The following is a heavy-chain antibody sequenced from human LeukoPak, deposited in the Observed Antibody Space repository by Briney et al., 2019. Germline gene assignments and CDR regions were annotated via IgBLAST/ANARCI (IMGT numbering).Heavy chain of an antibody. CDR1: GYDFTNYY. J-gene: IGHJ4*02. D-gene: IGHD1-26*01. CDR3: ARDRVGAFFDY. Sequence: ASEEVSCKASGYDFTNYYVHWVRQAPGQGLEWMGTINPNPHEDITTYAQKFQDRVTMTKDPAMSTVYMELSSLTSEDTAVYYCARDRVGAFFDYWGQGTLVTVSS. V-gene: IGHV1-46*01. CDR2: INPNPHEDIT.